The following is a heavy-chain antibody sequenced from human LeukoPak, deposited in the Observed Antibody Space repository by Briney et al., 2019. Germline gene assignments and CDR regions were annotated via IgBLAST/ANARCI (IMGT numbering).Heavy chain of an antibody. CDR2: ISAYNGNT. V-gene: IGHV1-18*01. CDR1: GYTFTSYA. D-gene: IGHD3-3*01. J-gene: IGHJ4*02. Sequence: ASVKVSCKASGYTFTSYAISWVRQAPGQGLEWMGWISAYNGNTNYAQKLQGRVTITTDTSTSTSYMELRSLRSDDTAVYYCARGARVYYDFWSGYYSSLEADYWGQGTLVTVSS. CDR3: ARGARVYYDFWSGYYSSLEADY.